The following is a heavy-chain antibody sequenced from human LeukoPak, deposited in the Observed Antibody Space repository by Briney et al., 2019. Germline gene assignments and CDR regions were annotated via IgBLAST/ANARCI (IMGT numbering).Heavy chain of an antibody. Sequence: GGSLRLSCAASGFTFSSYAMSWVRQAPGKGLGWVSAISGSGGSTYYADSVKGRFTISRDNSKNTLYLQMNSLRAEDTAVYYCAKDGQAPGGDYYCYGMDVWGQGTTVTVSS. CDR2: ISGSGGST. CDR3: AKDGQAPGGDYYCYGMDV. J-gene: IGHJ6*02. V-gene: IGHV3-23*01. CDR1: GFTFSSYA. D-gene: IGHD3-10*01.